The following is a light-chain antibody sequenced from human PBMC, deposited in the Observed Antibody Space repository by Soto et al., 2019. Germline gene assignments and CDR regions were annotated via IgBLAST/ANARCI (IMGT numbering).Light chain of an antibody. CDR3: QQYGSSPIT. CDR1: QSVSSR. CDR2: GSS. J-gene: IGKJ5*01. V-gene: IGKV3-20*01. Sequence: EIVLTQSPGTLSLSPGARAPLSCRASQSVSSRLAWYQQKPGQAPRLLIYGSSSRATGIPDRFSGSGSGSDFTLTISRLQPEDSAVYYCQQYGSSPITFGQGTRLEIK.